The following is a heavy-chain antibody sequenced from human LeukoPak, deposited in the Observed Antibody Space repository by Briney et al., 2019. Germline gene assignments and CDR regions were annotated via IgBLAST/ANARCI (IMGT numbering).Heavy chain of an antibody. V-gene: IGHV1-18*01. Sequence: GTSVEVSCKTSGYTFSSYGISWVRQAPGQGLEWMGWISVYNGHTKYAQKFQGRVTMTTDTPTNTAYMELKSLISDDTAVYYCARAISAPGLYYVGSWGRGSVVTVS. CDR1: GYTFSSYG. J-gene: IGHJ4*02. CDR2: ISVYNGHT. D-gene: IGHD6-13*01. CDR3: ARAISAPGLYYVGS.